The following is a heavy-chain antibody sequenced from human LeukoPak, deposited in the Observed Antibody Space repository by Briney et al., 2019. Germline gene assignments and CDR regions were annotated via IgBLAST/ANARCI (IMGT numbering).Heavy chain of an antibody. CDR1: GATFSSYA. CDR2: IIPIFGTA. CDR3: ERDLKESGSYGIDAFDI. Sequence: SVKVSCKASGATFSSYAISWVRQAPGQGLEWMGGIIPIFGTANYAQKFQGRVTITADESTSTAYMELSSLGSEDTAVYYCERDLKESGSYGIDAFDIWGQGTMVTVSS. D-gene: IGHD1-26*01. V-gene: IGHV1-69*13. J-gene: IGHJ3*02.